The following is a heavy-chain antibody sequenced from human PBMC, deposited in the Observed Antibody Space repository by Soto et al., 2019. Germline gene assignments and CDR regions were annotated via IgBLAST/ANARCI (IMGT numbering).Heavy chain of an antibody. Sequence: GGSLRLSCAASGFTFSSYAMSWVRQAPGKGLEWVSAISGSGGSTYYADSVKGRFTISRDNSKNTLYLQMNSLRAEDTAVYYCAKASSSRVYYYYGMDVWGQGTTVTVSS. D-gene: IGHD6-13*01. CDR2: ISGSGGST. J-gene: IGHJ6*02. CDR1: GFTFSSYA. CDR3: AKASSSRVYYYYGMDV. V-gene: IGHV3-23*01.